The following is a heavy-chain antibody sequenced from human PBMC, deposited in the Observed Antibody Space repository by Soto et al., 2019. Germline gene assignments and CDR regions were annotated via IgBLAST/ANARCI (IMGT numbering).Heavy chain of an antibody. J-gene: IGHJ5*02. Sequence: ASVKVSCKASGYTFTSYGISWVRQAPGQGLEWMGWISAYNGNTNYAQKLQGRVTMTTDTSTSTAYMELRSLRSDDTAVYYCARDPLPTYHYDSSGYYYWFDPWGQGTLVTVSS. CDR2: ISAYNGNT. CDR3: ARDPLPTYHYDSSGYYYWFDP. V-gene: IGHV1-18*01. CDR1: GYTFTSYG. D-gene: IGHD3-22*01.